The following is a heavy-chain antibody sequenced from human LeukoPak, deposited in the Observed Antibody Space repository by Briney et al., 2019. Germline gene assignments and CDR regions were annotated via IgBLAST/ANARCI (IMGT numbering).Heavy chain of an antibody. CDR2: IKQDGSET. CDR3: ARTAHAGVVVVAATAGADY. D-gene: IGHD2-15*01. J-gene: IGHJ4*02. CDR1: GFTFSSYW. V-gene: IGHV3-7*01. Sequence: GGSLRLSCAASGFTFSSYWMSWVRQAPGKGLEWVANIKQDGSETYYVDSVKGRFTISRDNAKNSLYLQMNSLRAEETAVYYCARTAHAGVVVVAATAGADYWGQGTLVTVSS.